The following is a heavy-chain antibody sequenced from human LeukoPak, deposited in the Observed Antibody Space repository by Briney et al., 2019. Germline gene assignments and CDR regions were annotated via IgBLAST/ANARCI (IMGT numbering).Heavy chain of an antibody. CDR2: ISYDGSTK. D-gene: IGHD3-16*01. V-gene: IGHV3-30*03. CDR3: AGVPNVREGEWFDP. J-gene: IGHJ5*02. CDR1: GLTLSRYG. Sequence: GRSLRLSCAASGLTLSRYGMHWVRQAPGKGLEWVAVISYDGSTKNYADSVKDRFTISRDNSENTLYLQMSSPRAEDTAVYYCAGVPNVREGEWFDPWGQGTLVTVSS.